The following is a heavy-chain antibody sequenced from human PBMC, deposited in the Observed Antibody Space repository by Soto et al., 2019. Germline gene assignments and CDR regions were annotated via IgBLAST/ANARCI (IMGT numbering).Heavy chain of an antibody. J-gene: IGHJ4*02. Sequence: PGGSLRLSCAASGFTFSSYSMNWVRQAPGKGLEWVSSISSSSSYIYYADSVKGRFTISRDNAKNSLYLQMNSLRAEDTAVYYCARDGRGSGSPFDYWGQGTLVTVSS. CDR1: GFTFSSYS. CDR3: ARDGRGSGSPFDY. V-gene: IGHV3-21*01. D-gene: IGHD3-10*01. CDR2: ISSSSSYI.